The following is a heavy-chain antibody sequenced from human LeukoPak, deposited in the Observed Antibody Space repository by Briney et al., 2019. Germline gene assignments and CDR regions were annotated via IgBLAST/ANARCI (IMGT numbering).Heavy chain of an antibody. Sequence: PSETLSLTCAVYGGSFSGYYWSWIRQPPGKGLEWIGEINHSGSTIYNPSLKSRVTISVDTSKNQFSLKLSSVTAADTAVYYCARGNGMIHYYYYGMDVWGQGTTVTVSS. J-gene: IGHJ6*02. CDR3: ARGNGMIHYYYYGMDV. V-gene: IGHV4-34*01. D-gene: IGHD3-16*01. CDR2: INHSGST. CDR1: GGSFSGYY.